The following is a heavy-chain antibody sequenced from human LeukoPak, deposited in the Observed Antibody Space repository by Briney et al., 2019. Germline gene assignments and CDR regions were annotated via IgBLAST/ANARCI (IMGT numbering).Heavy chain of an antibody. CDR3: ARGAYFYGSGINWFDP. CDR2: IYTTGST. CDR1: GGSISSYY. D-gene: IGHD3-10*01. Sequence: SETLSLTCTVSGGSISSYYWSWIRQPAGKGVEWIGHIYTTGSTNYNPSLKSRVTISLDTSKNQFSLKLSSVTAADTAVYYRARGAYFYGSGINWFDPWGQGTLITVSS. J-gene: IGHJ5*02. V-gene: IGHV4-4*07.